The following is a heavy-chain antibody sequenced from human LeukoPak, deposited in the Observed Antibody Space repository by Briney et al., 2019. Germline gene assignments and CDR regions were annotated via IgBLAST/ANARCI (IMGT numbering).Heavy chain of an antibody. Sequence: SVKVSCKASGGTFSSYAISWVRQAPGQGLEWMGGIIPIFGTANYAQRFQGRVTITADKSTSTAYMELSSLRSEDTAVYYCARGPSEMVTYFDYWGQGTLVNVSS. J-gene: IGHJ4*02. CDR1: GGTFSSYA. V-gene: IGHV1-69*06. CDR3: ARGPSEMVTYFDY. CDR2: IIPIFGTA. D-gene: IGHD5-18*01.